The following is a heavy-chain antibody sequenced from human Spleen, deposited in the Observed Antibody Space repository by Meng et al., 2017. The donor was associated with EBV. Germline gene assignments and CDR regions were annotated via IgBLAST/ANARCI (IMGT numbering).Heavy chain of an antibody. J-gene: IGHJ4*02. D-gene: IGHD2-21*02. CDR3: ARDSPGRGGDADY. CDR2: ISGDNGNT. V-gene: IGHV1-18*01. CDR1: GYTFTRDG. Sequence: QLQGVQSGAEVMKPGASVKVSCKASGYTFTRDGISWVRQAPGQGLEWMGWISGDNGNTKYAQKIQGRVAMTTDTSTSTAYMELRSLRSDDTAVYYCARDSPGRGGDADYWGQGTLVTVSS.